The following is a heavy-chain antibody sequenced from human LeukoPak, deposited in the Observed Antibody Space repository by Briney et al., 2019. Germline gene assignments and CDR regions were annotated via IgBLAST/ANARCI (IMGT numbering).Heavy chain of an antibody. CDR2: ISAYNGNT. J-gene: IGHJ6*02. CDR3: ARDRNGFNHYDFWSGYYNNYYYYGMDV. V-gene: IGHV1-18*01. CDR1: GYTFTSYG. D-gene: IGHD3-3*01. Sequence: ASVKVSCTASGYTFTSYGISWVRQAPGQGLEWMGWISAYNGNTNYAQKLQGRVTMTTDTSTSTAYMELRSLRSDDTAVYYCARDRNGFNHYDFWSGYYNNYYYYGMDVWGQGTTVTVSS.